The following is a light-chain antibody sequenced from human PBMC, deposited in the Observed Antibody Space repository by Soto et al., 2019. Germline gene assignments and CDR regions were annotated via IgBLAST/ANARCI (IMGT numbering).Light chain of an antibody. J-gene: IGKJ1*01. Sequence: MTQSPSTLPASVGDRVTITCRASQTISSWLAWYQQKPGKAPKLLIYKASTLKSGVPSRFSGSGSGTEFTLTISSLQPEDFATYYCQQYNSDSRTFGQGTKVDIK. CDR3: QQYNSDSRT. CDR1: QTISSW. CDR2: KAS. V-gene: IGKV1-5*03.